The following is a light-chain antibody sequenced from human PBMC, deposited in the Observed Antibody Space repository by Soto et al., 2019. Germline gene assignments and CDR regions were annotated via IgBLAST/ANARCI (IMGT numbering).Light chain of an antibody. CDR2: AAS. CDR1: QGISNY. J-gene: IGKJ1*01. Sequence: DIQMTQSPSSLSASVGDRVTIPCRASQGISNYLAWYQQKPEKAPNLLISAASTLQSGVPSRFSGSGSGTDFTLTSSSLQPEDVATYYCQKYYSAPWTFAQGTKVDIK. V-gene: IGKV1-27*01. CDR3: QKYYSAPWT.